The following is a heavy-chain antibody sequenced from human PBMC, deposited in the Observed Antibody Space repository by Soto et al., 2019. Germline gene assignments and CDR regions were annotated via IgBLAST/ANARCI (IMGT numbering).Heavy chain of an antibody. CDR2: ISGSGGST. Sequence: PGRSLRLSCAASGFTCSSYAMSWVRQAPGKGLEWVSAISGSGGSTYYADSVKGRFTISRDNSKNTLYLQMNSLRAEDTAVYYCAKSPPFWSGYPIWGQGTLVTVSS. CDR1: GFTCSSYA. V-gene: IGHV3-23*01. CDR3: AKSPPFWSGYPI. J-gene: IGHJ4*02. D-gene: IGHD3-3*01.